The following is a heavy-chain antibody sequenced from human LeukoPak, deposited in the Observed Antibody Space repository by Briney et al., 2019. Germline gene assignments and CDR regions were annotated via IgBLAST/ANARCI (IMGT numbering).Heavy chain of an antibody. D-gene: IGHD1-26*01. CDR2: IKQDGSEK. CDR3: ARVTWSGSYHFDY. Sequence: SGGSLRLSCAASGFTFSSYWMSWVRQAPGKGLEWVANIKQDGSEKYYVDSVKGRFTISRDNAKNPLYLQMNSLRAEDTAVYYCARVTWSGSYHFDYWGQGTLVTVSS. J-gene: IGHJ4*02. V-gene: IGHV3-7*01. CDR1: GFTFSSYW.